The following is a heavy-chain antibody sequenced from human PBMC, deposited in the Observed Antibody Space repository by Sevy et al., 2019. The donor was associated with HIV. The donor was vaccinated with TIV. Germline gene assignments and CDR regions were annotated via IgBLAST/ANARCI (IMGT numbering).Heavy chain of an antibody. CDR2: IYYSGST. V-gene: IGHV4-31*03. D-gene: IGHD3-22*01. Sequence: SETLSLTCTVSGGSISSGGYYWSWIRQHPGKGLEWIGYIYYSGSTYYNPSLKSRVTISVDTSKNQFSLKLSSVTAADTAVYYCAREPRYYDSTFGLLWGQRTLVTVSS. CDR1: GGSISSGGYY. J-gene: IGHJ4*02. CDR3: AREPRYYDSTFGLL.